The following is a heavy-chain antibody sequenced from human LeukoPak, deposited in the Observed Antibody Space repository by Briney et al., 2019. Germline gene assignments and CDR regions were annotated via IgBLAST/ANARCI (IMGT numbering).Heavy chain of an antibody. V-gene: IGHV3-23*01. Sequence: PGGSLRLSCAASGFTFSSYAMSWVRQATGKGLEWVSAISGSGGSTYYADSVKGRFTISRDNSKNTLYLQMNSLRAEDKAVYYCAKDGRYCSGGSPCWVYYYGMDVWGQGTTVTVSS. CDR2: ISGSGGST. D-gene: IGHD2-15*01. CDR3: AKDGRYCSGGSPCWVYYYGMDV. J-gene: IGHJ6*02. CDR1: GFTFSSYA.